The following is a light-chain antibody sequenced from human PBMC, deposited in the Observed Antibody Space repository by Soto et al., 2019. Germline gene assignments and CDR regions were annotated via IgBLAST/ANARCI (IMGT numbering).Light chain of an antibody. CDR3: QQSYNGQFT. Sequence: DIQMTQSLSSMSASVGARVTITCRASQSISSYLNWYQQKPGKDTKILIYAAYSLQSGVPSRFSGSGSGTDFTLTISSLQPEDFATYYCQQSYNGQFTFGTGNKVDIK. CDR1: QSISSY. CDR2: AAY. V-gene: IGKV1-39*01. J-gene: IGKJ3*01.